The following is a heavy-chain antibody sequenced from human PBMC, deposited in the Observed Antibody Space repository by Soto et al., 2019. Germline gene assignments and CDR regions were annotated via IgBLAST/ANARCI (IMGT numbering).Heavy chain of an antibody. CDR2: ISSSGAST. D-gene: IGHD2-15*01. J-gene: IGHJ1*01. CDR1: AFTFSSYA. Sequence: PGGSLRLSCAASAFTFSSYAMTWVRQSPGKGLEWVSTISSSGASTYYADSVKGRFTISRDNAKNSLDLQMHSLRDEDTAVYYCARDSGYCSGGSCYPGYFQYWGQGALVTVSS. V-gene: IGHV3-23*01. CDR3: ARDSGYCSGGSCYPGYFQY.